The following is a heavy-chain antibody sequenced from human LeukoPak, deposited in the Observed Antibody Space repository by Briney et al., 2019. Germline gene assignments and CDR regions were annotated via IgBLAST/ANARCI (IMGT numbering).Heavy chain of an antibody. Sequence: PGGSLRLSCAASGFTFSSYGMSWVRQAPGKGLEWVSVIYSGGSTYYADSVKGRFTISRDNSKNTLYLQMNSLRAEDTAVYYCARENYYDSSGYPLMDVWGKGTTVTISS. V-gene: IGHV3-66*01. D-gene: IGHD3-22*01. CDR1: GFTFSSYG. CDR3: ARENYYDSSGYPLMDV. J-gene: IGHJ6*03. CDR2: IYSGGST.